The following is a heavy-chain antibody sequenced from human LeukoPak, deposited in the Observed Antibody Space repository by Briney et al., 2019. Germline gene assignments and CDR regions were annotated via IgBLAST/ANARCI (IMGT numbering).Heavy chain of an antibody. CDR3: AREGRWGMKYYYDS. V-gene: IGHV4-59*11. CDR2: IYHTGST. Sequence: SETLYLTCNVSGGSLTTHYWSWVRQSPDKGLEWIGQIYHTGSTHYNPSLRSRFTISVDTSKNKFFLTLRSVTAADTAVYYCAREGRWGMKYYYDSWGPGTRVIVSS. D-gene: IGHD4-23*01. CDR1: GGSLTTHY. J-gene: IGHJ4*02.